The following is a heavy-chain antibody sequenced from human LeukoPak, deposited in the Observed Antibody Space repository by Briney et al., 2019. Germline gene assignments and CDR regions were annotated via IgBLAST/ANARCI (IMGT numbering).Heavy chain of an antibody. CDR1: GFTVSSNE. CDR2: ISGGST. Sequence: GGSLRLSCAASGFTVSSNEMSWVRQAPGKGLEWVSSISGGSTYYADSRKGRFTISRDNSKNTLHLQMNSLRAEDTAVYYCAKDRWFGYYMDVWGKGTTVTISS. CDR3: AKDRWFGYYMDV. J-gene: IGHJ6*03. V-gene: IGHV3-38-3*01. D-gene: IGHD3-16*01.